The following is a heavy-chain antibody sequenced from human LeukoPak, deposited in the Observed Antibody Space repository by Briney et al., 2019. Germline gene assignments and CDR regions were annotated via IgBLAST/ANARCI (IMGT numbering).Heavy chain of an antibody. CDR2: IYHSGST. V-gene: IGHV4-38-2*02. CDR3: ARHGNCSSTSCFDY. CDR1: GYSISSGYY. D-gene: IGHD2-2*01. Sequence: PSETLSLTCTVSGYSISSGYYWGWIRPPPGKGLEWIGSIYHSGSTYYNPSLKSRVTISVDTSKNQFSLKLSSVTAADTAVYYCARHGNCSSTSCFDYWGQGTLVTVSS. J-gene: IGHJ4*02.